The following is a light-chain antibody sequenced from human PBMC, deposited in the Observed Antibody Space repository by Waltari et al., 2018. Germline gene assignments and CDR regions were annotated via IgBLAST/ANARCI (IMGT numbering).Light chain of an antibody. V-gene: IGKV1-5*03. CDR3: QQYVSYWT. Sequence: DIQMTQSPSTLSASVGDRVTITCRASQSVTSWLAWYQQKPGKAPDLLIYKASSLESGVPSRFSGSGSGTEFTLTISSLQPDDFGTYYCQQYVSYWTFGQGTKVEIK. J-gene: IGKJ1*01. CDR2: KAS. CDR1: QSVTSW.